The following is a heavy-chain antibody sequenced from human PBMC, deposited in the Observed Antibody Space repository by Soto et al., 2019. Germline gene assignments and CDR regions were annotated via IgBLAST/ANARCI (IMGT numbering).Heavy chain of an antibody. D-gene: IGHD2-15*01. J-gene: IGHJ5*01. CDR2: IYFSGST. CDR3: EKRAQDSASWFDS. CDR1: GGSVTPFY. Sequence: PSEPLSLTCTVSGGSVTPFYWTWIRQPPGKGLEWIGNIYFSGSTNYNPSLQSRVTMSIDTSKNQFSLHLSSVTAADTAVYCCEKRAQDSASWFDSCGRGTLVTVSS. V-gene: IGHV4-59*02.